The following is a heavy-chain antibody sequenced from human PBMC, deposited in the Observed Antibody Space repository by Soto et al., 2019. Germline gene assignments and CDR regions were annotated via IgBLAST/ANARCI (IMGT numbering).Heavy chain of an antibody. CDR1: GFTFDDYA. Sequence: EVQLAESGGGLVQPGRSLRLSCAASGFTFDDYAMHWVRQAPGKGLEWVSGISWNSGRIGYADSVKGRFTISRDNAKNSLYLQMNSLRAEDTALYYCAKDKGIALNLFDYWGQGTLVTVSS. V-gene: IGHV3-9*01. D-gene: IGHD6-13*01. CDR3: AKDKGIALNLFDY. CDR2: ISWNSGRI. J-gene: IGHJ4*02.